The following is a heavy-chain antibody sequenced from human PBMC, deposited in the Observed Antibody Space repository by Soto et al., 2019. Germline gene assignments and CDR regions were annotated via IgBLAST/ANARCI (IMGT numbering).Heavy chain of an antibody. CDR3: AATGGNYFGLDV. CDR2: ISGYNGNT. Sequence: ASVKVSCKSSDNTFTHYGINWVRQAPGQGLEWMGWISGYNGNTKYAQKFQDRVTMTADTSTRTAFMEVRSLTSDDTGVYFCAATGGNYFGLDVWAQWTTVTVSS. V-gene: IGHV1-18*01. J-gene: IGHJ6*02. CDR1: DNTFTHYG. D-gene: IGHD7-27*01.